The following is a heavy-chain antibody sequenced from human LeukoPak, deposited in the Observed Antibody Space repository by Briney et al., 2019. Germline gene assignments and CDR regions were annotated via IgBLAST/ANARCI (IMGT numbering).Heavy chain of an antibody. Sequence: GGSLRLSCAASGFTFSNYAVSWVRQTPGKGLEWVSGISGTGVKTVYSDSVKGRFTIARDNSKNTLYLQMNTLRADDTAVYYCAKDLLSGTGYYSWVIFDTSGQGTLVTVSS. CDR1: GFTFSNYA. V-gene: IGHV3-23*01. D-gene: IGHD3-10*01. CDR3: AKDLLSGTGYYSWVIFDT. CDR2: ISGTGVKT. J-gene: IGHJ4*02.